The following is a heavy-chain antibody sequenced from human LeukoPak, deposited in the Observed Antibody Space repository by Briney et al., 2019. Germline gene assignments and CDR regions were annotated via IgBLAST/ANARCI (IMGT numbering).Heavy chain of an antibody. V-gene: IGHV4-34*01. Sequence: PSETLSLTCAVYGGSFSGYYWSWIRQPPGKGLEWIGEINHSGSTNYNPSLKSRVTISVDTSKNQFSLKLSSVTAADTAVYYCAREPGIDYYYDSSGGYDYWGQGTLVTVSS. J-gene: IGHJ4*02. CDR2: INHSGST. CDR3: AREPGIDYYYDSSGGYDY. CDR1: GGSFSGYY. D-gene: IGHD3-22*01.